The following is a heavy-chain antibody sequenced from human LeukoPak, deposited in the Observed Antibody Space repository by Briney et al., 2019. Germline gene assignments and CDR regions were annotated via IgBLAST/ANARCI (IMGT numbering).Heavy chain of an antibody. V-gene: IGHV4-30-4*08. Sequence: PSETLSLTCTVSGGSISSGDYYWSWIRQPPGKGLEWIGYIYYSGSTYYNPSLKSRVTISVDTSKNQFSLKLSSVTAADTAVYYCARADGVVVAATYFDYWGQGTLVTVSS. CDR1: GGSISSGDYY. CDR3: ARADGVVVAATYFDY. J-gene: IGHJ4*02. D-gene: IGHD2-15*01. CDR2: IYYSGST.